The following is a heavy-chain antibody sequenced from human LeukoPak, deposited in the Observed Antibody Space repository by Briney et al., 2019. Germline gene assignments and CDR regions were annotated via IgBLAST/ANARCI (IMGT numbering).Heavy chain of an antibody. CDR1: GFTFSDHY. CDR3: ARGGSYYDSSDHFDY. J-gene: IGHJ4*02. D-gene: IGHD3-22*01. CDR2: TRKRANSYTT. Sequence: GGSLRLSCAASGFTFSDHYMDWVRQAPGKGLEWVGRTRKRANSYTTQYAASVKGRFTISRDDSKNSLYLQMNSLKTEDTAVYYCARGGSYYDSSDHFDYWGQGTLVTVSS. V-gene: IGHV3-72*01.